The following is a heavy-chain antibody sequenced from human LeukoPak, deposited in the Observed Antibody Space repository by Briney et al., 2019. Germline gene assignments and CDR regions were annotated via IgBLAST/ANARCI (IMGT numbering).Heavy chain of an antibody. J-gene: IGHJ4*02. V-gene: IGHV1-24*01. Sequence: ASVKVSCKVSGYTLTELSMHWVRQAPGKGLEWMGGFDPEDGETIYAQKFQGRVTMTEDTSTDTAYMELSSLRSEDTAMYYCATSNPYLGYCSSTSCYSHWGQGTLVTVSS. CDR2: FDPEDGET. CDR3: ATSNPYLGYCSSTSCYSH. D-gene: IGHD2-2*01. CDR1: GYTLTELS.